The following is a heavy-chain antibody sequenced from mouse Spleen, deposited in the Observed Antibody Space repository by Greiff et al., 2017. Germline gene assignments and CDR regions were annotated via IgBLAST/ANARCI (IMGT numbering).Heavy chain of an antibody. D-gene: IGHD1-2*01. J-gene: IGHJ2*01. V-gene: IGHV1-53*01. CDR2: INPSNGGT. Sequence: QVQLKQPGTELVKPGASVKLSCKASGYTFTSYWMHWVKQRPGQGLEWIGNINPSNGGTNYNEKFKSKATLTVDKSSSTAYMQLSSLTSEDSAVYYCARLSYYGYNYFDYWGQGTTLTVSS. CDR3: ARLSYYGYNYFDY. CDR1: GYTFTSYW.